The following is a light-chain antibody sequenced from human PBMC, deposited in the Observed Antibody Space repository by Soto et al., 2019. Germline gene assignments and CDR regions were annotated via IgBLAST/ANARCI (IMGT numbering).Light chain of an antibody. CDR3: QQRET. CDR2: AAS. Sequence: DIQMTQSPSSLSASVGDRATITCRASQSISSYLNWYQQKPGKAPKLLIYAASSLQSGVPSRFSGSGSGTDFTLTISSLQPEDFATYYCQQRETFGQGTKVEIK. J-gene: IGKJ1*01. CDR1: QSISSY. V-gene: IGKV1-39*01.